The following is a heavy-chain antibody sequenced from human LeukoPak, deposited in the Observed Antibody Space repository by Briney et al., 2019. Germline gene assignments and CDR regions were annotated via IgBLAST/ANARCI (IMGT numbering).Heavy chain of an antibody. D-gene: IGHD1-26*01. V-gene: IGHV3-74*01. J-gene: IGHJ4*02. Sequence: GGPLRLSCAASGFTFSNYWMHWFRQAPGKGLVWVSQIDPDGTSTTYADSVKGRFTISRDNAKNTLYLQMNSLRAEDTAVYYCARGSADPYWGQGTLVTVSS. CDR1: GFTFSNYW. CDR3: ARGSADPY. CDR2: IDPDGTST.